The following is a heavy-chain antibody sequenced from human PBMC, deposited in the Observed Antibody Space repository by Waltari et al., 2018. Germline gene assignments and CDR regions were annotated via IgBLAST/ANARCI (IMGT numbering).Heavy chain of an antibody. CDR3: VREYDSGGAGY. Sequence: EVQLVESGGGLVQPGGSRRLSCSSPGFPFRRYGMNWVRQAPGKGLEWVSYISPSSSTITYADSMKGRFTISRDNAKNSLYLQMNSLRADDTAVYYCVREYDSGGAGYWGQGTLVTVSS. D-gene: IGHD3-22*01. V-gene: IGHV3-48*04. CDR1: GFPFRRYG. CDR2: ISPSSSTI. J-gene: IGHJ4*02.